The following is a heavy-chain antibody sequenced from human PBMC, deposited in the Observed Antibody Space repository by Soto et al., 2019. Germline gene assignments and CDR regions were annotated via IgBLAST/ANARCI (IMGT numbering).Heavy chain of an antibody. CDR1: GGSISSGGYY. J-gene: IGHJ5*02. CDR3: ARVFSDSSSFFDP. D-gene: IGHD6-13*01. Sequence: QVQLQESGPGLVKPSQTLSLTCTVSGGSISSGGYYWSWIRQHPGKGLEWIGYIYYSGSSYYNPSLKSRVTISVDTSKNQFSLKLSSVTAADTDVYYCARVFSDSSSFFDPWGQGTLVTVSS. CDR2: IYYSGSS. V-gene: IGHV4-31*03.